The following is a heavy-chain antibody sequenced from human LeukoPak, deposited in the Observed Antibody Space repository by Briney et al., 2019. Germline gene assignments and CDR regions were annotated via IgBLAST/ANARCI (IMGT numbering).Heavy chain of an antibody. Sequence: SETLSLTCTVSGASISSGTYYWNWIRQSAGKGLEWIGHIDITGSTNYNPSLKSRVTISVDTSKNQFSLRLSSVTAADTAVYYCARDVIAWGQGTLITVSS. V-gene: IGHV4-61*09. CDR1: GASISSGTYY. J-gene: IGHJ5*02. CDR2: IDITGST. CDR3: ARDVIA.